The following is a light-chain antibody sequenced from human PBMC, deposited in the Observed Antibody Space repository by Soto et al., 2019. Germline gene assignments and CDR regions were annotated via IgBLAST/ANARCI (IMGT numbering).Light chain of an antibody. CDR2: DTS. CDR3: QQRNSWPPPFT. J-gene: IGKJ5*01. Sequence: SVLTQAPAALCLSPGERATLSCRASQSVGSFLAWCQQEPGQAPRLLIYDTSSSATGITARFSGSGSGTAFTTPTSRLEPEDFVVYYCQQRNSWPPPFTSGHGTPLEIK. V-gene: IGKV3-11*01. CDR1: QSVGSF.